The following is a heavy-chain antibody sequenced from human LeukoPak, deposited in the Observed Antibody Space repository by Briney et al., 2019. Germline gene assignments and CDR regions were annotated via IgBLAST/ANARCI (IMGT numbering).Heavy chain of an antibody. V-gene: IGHV3-23*01. CDR1: GFTFSSYG. CDR2: ISGSGAST. J-gene: IGHJ4*02. CDR3: AKGVGYCSGGSCQQFDY. Sequence: PGESLRLSCAASGFTFSSYGMSWVRQAPGKGLEWVSAISGSGASTYYADSVKGRFTMSRDNSKNTLYLQMNSLRAEDTAVYYCAKGVGYCSGGSCQQFDYWGQGTLVTVSS. D-gene: IGHD2-15*01.